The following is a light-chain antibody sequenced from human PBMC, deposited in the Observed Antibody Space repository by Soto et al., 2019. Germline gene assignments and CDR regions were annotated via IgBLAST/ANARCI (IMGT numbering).Light chain of an antibody. Sequence: QSVLTQPAPVSGSPGQSITISCTGTSSDIGSYNRVSWYQQPPGTAPKLIIYEVNNRPSGVPDRFSGSKSGNTASLTISGLQAEDEADYYCNSFTTSSTYVFGTGTKVTVL. CDR3: NSFTTSSTYV. V-gene: IGLV2-18*02. CDR2: EVN. CDR1: SSDIGSYNR. J-gene: IGLJ1*01.